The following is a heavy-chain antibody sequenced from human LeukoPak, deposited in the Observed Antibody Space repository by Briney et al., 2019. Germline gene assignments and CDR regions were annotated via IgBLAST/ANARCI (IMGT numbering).Heavy chain of an antibody. CDR2: ISGSGGGT. Sequence: GGSLRLSCAASGFTFSSYWMSWVRHAPGKGLERVSVISGSGGGTYYADSVKGRFTISRDNSKNTLYLQMNSLRADDTAVYYCAKDLLCSSTSCSPRGFDYWGQGTLVTVSS. D-gene: IGHD2-2*01. J-gene: IGHJ4*02. CDR3: AKDLLCSSTSCSPRGFDY. V-gene: IGHV3-23*01. CDR1: GFTFSSYW.